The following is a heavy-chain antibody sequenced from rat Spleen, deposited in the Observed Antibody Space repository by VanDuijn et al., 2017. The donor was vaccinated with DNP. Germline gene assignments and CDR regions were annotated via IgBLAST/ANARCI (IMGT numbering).Heavy chain of an antibody. CDR2: ISYSGSP. V-gene: IGHV3-1*01. CDR1: DYSITSNY. D-gene: IGHD1-1*01. Sequence: EMQLQGSGPGLVKPSQSLSLTCSVTDYSITSNYWGWIRKFPGNKMEWIGHISYSGSPTYNPSLKSRISITRDTSKNQFFLQLTSVTTEDTATYYCARLRLEWEVRAMDAWGQGTSVTVSS. J-gene: IGHJ4*01. CDR3: ARLRLEWEVRAMDA.